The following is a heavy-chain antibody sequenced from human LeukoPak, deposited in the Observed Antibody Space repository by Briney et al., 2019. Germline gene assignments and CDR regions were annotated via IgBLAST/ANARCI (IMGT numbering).Heavy chain of an antibody. Sequence: GGSLRLSCAASGFTFSSYWMCWVRQAPGKGLEWVANIKQDGSEKYYVDSVKGRFTISRHNAKNSLYLQMNSLRAEDTAVYYCARGDYYDSSGYDALVHWGRGTLVTVSS. D-gene: IGHD3-22*01. CDR2: IKQDGSEK. CDR3: ARGDYYDSSGYDALVH. V-gene: IGHV3-7*04. J-gene: IGHJ4*02. CDR1: GFTFSSYW.